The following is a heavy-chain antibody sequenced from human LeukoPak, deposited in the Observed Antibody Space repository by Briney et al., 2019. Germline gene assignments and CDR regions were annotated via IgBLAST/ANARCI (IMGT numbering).Heavy chain of an antibody. D-gene: IGHD3-22*01. V-gene: IGHV1-8*01. CDR2: MNPNSGNT. J-gene: IGHJ3*02. Sequence: GASVKVPCKASGYTFTSYDINWVRQATGQGLEWMGWMNPNSGNTGYAQKFQGRVTMTRNTSISTAYMELSSLRSEDTAVYYCARERPYYYDSSGYYYGERDAFDIWGQGTMVTVSS. CDR3: ARERPYYYDSSGYYYGERDAFDI. CDR1: GYTFTSYD.